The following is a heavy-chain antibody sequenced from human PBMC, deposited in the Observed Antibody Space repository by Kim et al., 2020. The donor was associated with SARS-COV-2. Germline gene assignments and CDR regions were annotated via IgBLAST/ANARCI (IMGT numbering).Heavy chain of an antibody. J-gene: IGHJ5*02. CDR3: AGTIRT. V-gene: IGHV3-21*01. CDR2: SSSSSYR. D-gene: IGHD4-17*01. Sequence: SSSSSYRYYADSVKGRFTITRDNAKNSLYLQMNSLRDEDTAVYYCAGTIRTWGQGTLVTVSS.